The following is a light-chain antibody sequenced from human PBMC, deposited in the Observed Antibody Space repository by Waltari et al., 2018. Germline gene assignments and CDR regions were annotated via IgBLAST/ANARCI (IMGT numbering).Light chain of an antibody. Sequence: DIQMTQSPSTLSASIGDRVTITCRASQNVDTWLAWNQQKPGKAPKLLVYKTSTLQSGVPSRFSGSGSGTHFTLTISSLQPDDFATYYCQQYNTYWTFGQGTKVE. V-gene: IGKV1-5*03. J-gene: IGKJ1*01. CDR1: QNVDTW. CDR2: KTS. CDR3: QQYNTYWT.